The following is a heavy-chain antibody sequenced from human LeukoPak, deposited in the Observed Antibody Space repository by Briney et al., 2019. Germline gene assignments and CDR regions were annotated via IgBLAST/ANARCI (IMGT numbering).Heavy chain of an antibody. D-gene: IGHD3-10*01. CDR1: GGSISSYY. J-gene: IGHJ5*02. Sequence: SETLSLTCTVSGGSISSYYWGWIRQPPGKGLEWIGSIYHSGSTYYNPSLKSRVTISVDTSKNQFSLKLSSVTAADTAVYYCARRGVGSGSYYNAHNWFDPWGQGTLVTVSS. V-gene: IGHV4-38-2*02. CDR3: ARRGVGSGSYYNAHNWFDP. CDR2: IYHSGST.